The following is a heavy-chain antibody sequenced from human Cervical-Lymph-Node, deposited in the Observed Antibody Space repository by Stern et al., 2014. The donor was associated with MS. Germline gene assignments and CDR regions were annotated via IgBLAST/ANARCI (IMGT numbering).Heavy chain of an antibody. CDR3: ARDSPPIITGTTSGMDV. Sequence: QVQLVQSGAEVKKPGSSVKVSCKASGGTFSSYAISWGRQAPGQGLEWMGGSIPIFGTAHYAQKFQGRVTITADESTSTAYMELSSLRSEDTAVYYCARDSPPIITGTTSGMDVWGQGTTVTVSS. D-gene: IGHD1-20*01. J-gene: IGHJ6*02. CDR2: SIPIFGTA. CDR1: GGTFSSYA. V-gene: IGHV1-69*01.